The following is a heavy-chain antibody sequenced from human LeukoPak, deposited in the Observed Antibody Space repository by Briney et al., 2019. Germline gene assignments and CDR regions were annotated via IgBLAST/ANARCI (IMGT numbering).Heavy chain of an antibody. CDR3: ARHVYSTPIHSNSGSYYLGSQRRHYYYYYMDV. CDR2: INHSGST. D-gene: IGHD1-26*01. J-gene: IGHJ6*03. Sequence: PSETLSLTCAVYGGSFSGYYWSWIRQPPGKGLEWIGEINHSGSTNYNPSLKSRVTISVDTSKNQFSLKLSSVTAADTAVYYCARHVYSTPIHSNSGSYYLGSQRRHYYYYYMDVWGKGTTVTISS. CDR1: GGSFSGYY. V-gene: IGHV4-34*01.